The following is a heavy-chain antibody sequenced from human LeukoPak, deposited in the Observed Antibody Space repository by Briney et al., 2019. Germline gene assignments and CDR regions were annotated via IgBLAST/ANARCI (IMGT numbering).Heavy chain of an antibody. D-gene: IGHD5-18*01. CDR1: GGSISSGGYY. CDR2: IYYSGTT. CDR3: AREYSYSYYFDY. Sequence: NASQTLSLTCTVSGGSISSGGYYWSWIRQHPGKGLEWIGHIYYSGTTYYNPSLKSRLTISVDTSKNQFSLKLSSVTAADTAVYYCAREYSYSYYFDYWGQGTLVTVSS. V-gene: IGHV4-31*03. J-gene: IGHJ4*02.